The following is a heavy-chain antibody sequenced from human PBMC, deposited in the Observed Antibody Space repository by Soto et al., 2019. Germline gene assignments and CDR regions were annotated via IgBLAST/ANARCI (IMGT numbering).Heavy chain of an antibody. CDR3: ARGDYDILTGYYNGMDV. J-gene: IGHJ6*02. CDR1: GGSISSGDYY. D-gene: IGHD3-9*01. Sequence: QVQLQESGPGLVKPSQTLSLTCTVSGGSISSGDYYWSWIRQPPGKGLEWIGYIYYSGSTYYNPSLKSRVTISVDTSTNQFSLKLSSVTAADTAVYYCARGDYDILTGYYNGMDVWGQGTTVTVSS. CDR2: IYYSGST. V-gene: IGHV4-30-4*01.